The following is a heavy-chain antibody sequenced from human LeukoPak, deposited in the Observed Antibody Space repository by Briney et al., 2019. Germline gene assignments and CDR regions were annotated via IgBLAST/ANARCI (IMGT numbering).Heavy chain of an antibody. CDR1: GFTFSSYA. V-gene: IGHV3-20*01. J-gene: IGHJ4*02. Sequence: PGGSLRLSCAASGFTFSSYAMSWVRQAPGKGLEWVSGINWNGGSTGYADSVKGRFTISIDNAKNSLYLQMNSLRAEDTALYHCARDPYYYGSGSYSDYWGQGTLATVSS. D-gene: IGHD3-10*01. CDR2: INWNGGST. CDR3: ARDPYYYGSGSYSDY.